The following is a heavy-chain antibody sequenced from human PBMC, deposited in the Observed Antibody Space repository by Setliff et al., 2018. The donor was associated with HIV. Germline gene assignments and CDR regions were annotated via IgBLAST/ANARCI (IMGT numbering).Heavy chain of an antibody. Sequence: SETLSLTCTSSGDSISGYYWSWIRQPPGKVLEWIGYIYYSGSTNYNPPLKSRVPISVDTSKNQFSLKLSSVTAADTAVYYCAREKSGAGLLDAFDIWGQGTMVTVSS. D-gene: IGHD1-26*01. J-gene: IGHJ3*02. CDR2: IYYSGST. CDR1: GDSISGYY. CDR3: AREKSGAGLLDAFDI. V-gene: IGHV4-59*01.